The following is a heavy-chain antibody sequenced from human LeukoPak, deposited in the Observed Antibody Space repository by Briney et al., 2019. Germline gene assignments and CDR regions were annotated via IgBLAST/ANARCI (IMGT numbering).Heavy chain of an antibody. CDR2: ISTDGSST. J-gene: IGHJ5*02. V-gene: IGHV3-74*01. D-gene: IGHD3-16*01. Sequence: PGGSLRVSCVGTLFTPINYRRHGVRQGPGKGVAWVLRISTDGSSTDYADSVKGRFTISRENAKNTLYLQMNSLRAEDTAVYYCARTRTLPIAGGFDTWGQGSLVTVSS. CDR3: ARTRTLPIAGGFDT. CDR1: LFTPINYR.